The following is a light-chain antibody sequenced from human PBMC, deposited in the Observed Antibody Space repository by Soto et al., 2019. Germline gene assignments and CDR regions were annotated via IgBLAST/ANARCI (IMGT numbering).Light chain of an antibody. CDR2: DAD. CDR1: QSVSSRY. V-gene: IGKV3D-20*01. Sequence: IVLTQSPATLSLSPGERATLSCGASQSVSSRYLAWYQQKPGQAPTLLIYDADTRATGIPDRFSGSGFGTHFTLTISSLEPEDFAMYYCQQSASSVTFGQGTRLEIK. CDR3: QQSASSVT. J-gene: IGKJ5*01.